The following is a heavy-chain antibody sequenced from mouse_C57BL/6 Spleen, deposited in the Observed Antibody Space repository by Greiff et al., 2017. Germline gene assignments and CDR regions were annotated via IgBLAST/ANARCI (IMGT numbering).Heavy chain of an antibody. CDR1: GFTFSDYG. V-gene: IGHV5-17*01. CDR2: ISSGRSTI. J-gene: IGHJ4*01. CDR3: ARPNYYGSSYSYAMDY. D-gene: IGHD1-1*01. Sequence: DVQLVASGGGLVKPGGSLKLSCAASGFTFSDYGMHWVRQAPEKGLEWVAYISSGRSTIYYADPVKGRFTISRDNAKNTLFLQMTRLRSEDTAMYYCARPNYYGSSYSYAMDYWGQGTSVTVSS.